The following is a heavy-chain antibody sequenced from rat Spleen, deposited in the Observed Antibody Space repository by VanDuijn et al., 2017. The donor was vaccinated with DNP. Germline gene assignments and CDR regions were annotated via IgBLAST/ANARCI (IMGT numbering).Heavy chain of an antibody. CDR1: GFTFSDYN. CDR3: ATLNY. J-gene: IGHJ2*01. Sequence: EVQLVESGGDLVQSGRSLKVSCAASGFTFSDYNMAWVRQAPKKGLEWVASISPSGGSTYYRDSVKGRFTISRDNAKSTLYLQMDSLRSEDTATYYCATLNYWGQGVMVTVSS. CDR2: ISPSGGST. V-gene: IGHV5S23*01.